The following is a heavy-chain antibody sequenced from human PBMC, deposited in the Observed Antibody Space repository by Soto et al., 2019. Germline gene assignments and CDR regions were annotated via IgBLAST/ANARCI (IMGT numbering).Heavy chain of an antibody. CDR3: ARGLYGAYGQDF. CDR2: INGDEVST. Sequence: PGGSLRLSCAASGFTFSSYAMNWVRQAPGKGLVWVSGINGDEVSTYYADSVKGRFTISRDNAKNTVFLQMHSLRAEDTALYYCARGLYGAYGQDFWGQGILVTVSS. J-gene: IGHJ4*02. CDR1: GFTFSSYA. V-gene: IGHV3-74*01. D-gene: IGHD4-17*01.